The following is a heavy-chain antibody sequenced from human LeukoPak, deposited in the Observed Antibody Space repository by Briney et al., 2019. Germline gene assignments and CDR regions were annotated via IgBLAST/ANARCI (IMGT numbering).Heavy chain of an antibody. CDR3: AHTDSYYFDSGMVS. V-gene: IGHV3-23*01. D-gene: IGHD3-22*01. Sequence: GGSLRLSCTASGFRFSNYAMNWVRQAPGKGLEWVSVISGGGSSTNYADSVKGRFTVSRENSKNTLYLQMNSLRAEDTAVYYCAHTDSYYFDSGMVSWGQGALVTVSS. CDR2: ISGGGSST. J-gene: IGHJ5*02. CDR1: GFRFSNYA.